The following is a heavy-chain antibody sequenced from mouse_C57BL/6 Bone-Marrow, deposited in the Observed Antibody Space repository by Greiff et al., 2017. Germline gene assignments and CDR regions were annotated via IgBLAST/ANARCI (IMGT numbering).Heavy chain of an antibody. CDR1: GYTFTDHT. CDR3: VYSNYPHWYFDV. V-gene: IGHV1-78*01. D-gene: IGHD2-5*01. J-gene: IGHJ1*03. CDR2: IYPRDGST. Sequence: QVQLQQSDAELVKPGASVKISCKVSGYTFTDHTIHWMKQRPEQGLEWIGYIYPRDGSTTYNEKFKGKATLTADKSSSTAYMQLNSLTSEDSAVYFCVYSNYPHWYFDVWGTGTTVTVSS.